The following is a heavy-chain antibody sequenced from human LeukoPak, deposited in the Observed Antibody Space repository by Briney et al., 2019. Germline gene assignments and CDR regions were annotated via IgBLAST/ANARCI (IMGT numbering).Heavy chain of an antibody. CDR3: ATLSEDIVVVPAAMRIYYYYYYMDV. CDR1: GFTFSSYG. V-gene: IGHV3-23*01. D-gene: IGHD2-2*01. CDR2: ISGSGGST. Sequence: GGSLRLSCAASGFTFSSYGMSWVRQAPGKGLEWVSAISGSGGSTYYADSVKGRFTISRDNSKNTLYLQMNSLRAEDTAVYYCATLSEDIVVVPAAMRIYYYYYYMDVWGKGTTVTISS. J-gene: IGHJ6*03.